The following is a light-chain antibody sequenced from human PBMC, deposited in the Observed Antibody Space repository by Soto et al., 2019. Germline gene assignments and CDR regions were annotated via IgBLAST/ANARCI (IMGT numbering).Light chain of an antibody. CDR1: QSISTN. CDR2: GAS. Sequence: EIVMTQSPATLSVSPGESATLSCRASQSISTNLAWYQQKPGQAPRLLISGASTRATGIPARFSGSGSGTEFTLTISSLHSEDFAVYYCQQYNTWPPRFGPGTKIHI. J-gene: IGKJ3*01. V-gene: IGKV3-15*01. CDR3: QQYNTWPPR.